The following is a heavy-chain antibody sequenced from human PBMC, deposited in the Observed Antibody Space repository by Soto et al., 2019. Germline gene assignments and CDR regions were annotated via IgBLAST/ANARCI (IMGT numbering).Heavy chain of an antibody. J-gene: IGHJ4*02. CDR3: TTDPVNMIVVVPSSG. V-gene: IGHV3-23*01. CDR2: ISGNGGST. D-gene: IGHD3-22*01. Sequence: GGSLRLSCAASGFTFSSCAMGWVRQAPGKGLEWVSGISGNGGSTYYADSVKGRFTISRDTSKNTLYLQMNSLKTEDTAVYYCTTDPVNMIVVVPSSGWGQGTLVTVSS. CDR1: GFTFSSCA.